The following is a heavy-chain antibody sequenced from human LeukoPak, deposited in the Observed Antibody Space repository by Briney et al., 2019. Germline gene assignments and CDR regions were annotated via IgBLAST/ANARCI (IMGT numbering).Heavy chain of an antibody. CDR2: VTHSGNT. D-gene: IGHD3-22*01. J-gene: IGHJ4*02. CDR3: ARCPQIHYYDNSGYYFFDY. V-gene: IGHV4-34*01. CDR1: SGSFSGHW. Sequence: SSETLSLTCAVYSGSFSGHWWSWIRHPPGKGLEWIGEVTHSGNTNYNPSLKSRVTISVDTSKNQFSLKLSSVTAADTAVYYCARCPQIHYYDNSGYYFFDYWGQGALVTVSS.